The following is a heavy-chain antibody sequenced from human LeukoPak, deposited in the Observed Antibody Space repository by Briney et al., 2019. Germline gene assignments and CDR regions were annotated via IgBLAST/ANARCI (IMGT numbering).Heavy chain of an antibody. CDR3: VRDMYNGYAAFDY. V-gene: IGHV3-21*01. Sequence: GGSLRLSYAASGFTFSSYSMNWVRQAPGKGLEWVSSISSSSSYIYYADSVKGRFTMSRDNAKNSLYLQMNSLRAEDTAVYYCVRDMYNGYAAFDYWGQGTLVTVSS. CDR1: GFTFSSYS. J-gene: IGHJ4*02. CDR2: ISSSSSYI. D-gene: IGHD5-12*01.